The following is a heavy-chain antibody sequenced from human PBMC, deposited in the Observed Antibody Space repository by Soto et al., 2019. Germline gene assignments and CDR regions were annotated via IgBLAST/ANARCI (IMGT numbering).Heavy chain of an antibody. D-gene: IGHD3-10*01. CDR3: ARAAGFGEIFFDY. CDR1: VGSISSYY. J-gene: IGHJ4*02. V-gene: IGHV4-59*01. Sequence: KSSETLSLTCAVSVGSISSYYWSWIRQPPGKGLEWIGYIYNSGNTNYNPSLKSPVTISVDTSKNQFSLKLTSVTAADTAVYYCARAAGFGEIFFDYWGQGTLVTVSS. CDR2: IYNSGNT.